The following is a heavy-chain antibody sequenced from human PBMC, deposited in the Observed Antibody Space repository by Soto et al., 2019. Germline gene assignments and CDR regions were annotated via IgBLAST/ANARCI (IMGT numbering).Heavy chain of an antibody. J-gene: IGHJ5*02. V-gene: IGHV4-4*02. CDR1: GGSIISSNC. CDR2: IYHSGST. CDR3: ARETAVAGTYWFDP. Sequence: PSETLSLTCAVSGGSIISSNCLILFRHPPGKVLEWIGEIYHSGSTNYNPSLKSRVTISVDKSKNQFSLKLSSVTAADTAVYYCARETAVAGTYWFDPWGQGTLVTVSS. D-gene: IGHD6-19*01.